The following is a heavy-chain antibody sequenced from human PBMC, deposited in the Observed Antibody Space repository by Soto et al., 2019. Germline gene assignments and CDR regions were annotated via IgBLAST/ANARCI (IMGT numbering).Heavy chain of an antibody. D-gene: IGHD5-12*01. CDR2: IIPMFGTP. J-gene: IGHJ4*02. CDR1: GVTFNRQY. V-gene: IGHV1-69*13. Sequence: ASVKVSCKASGVTFNRQYLRWVRQAPGQGLVWMGGIIPMFGTPHYAEQFQDRVTITADESTGTVYLELSRLPSERTAVYYLAKSEGRDGYSFNYWGPETLVTVSS. CDR3: AKSEGRDGYSFNY.